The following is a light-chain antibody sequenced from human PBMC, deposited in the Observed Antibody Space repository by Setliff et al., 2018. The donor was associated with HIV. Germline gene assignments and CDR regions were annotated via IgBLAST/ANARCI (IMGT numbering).Light chain of an antibody. J-gene: IGKJ4*01. CDR3: QQYYSTPLT. CDR2: WAS. Sequence: DIVMTQSPDSLAVSLGERATFNCKSSQSVLYSSNNKNYLTWYQQKPGQPPRLLIHWASTRESGVPDRFSGSGSGTDFTLTISSLQAEDVAVYYCQQYYSTPLTFGGGTKVDI. V-gene: IGKV4-1*01. CDR1: QSVLYSSNNKNY.